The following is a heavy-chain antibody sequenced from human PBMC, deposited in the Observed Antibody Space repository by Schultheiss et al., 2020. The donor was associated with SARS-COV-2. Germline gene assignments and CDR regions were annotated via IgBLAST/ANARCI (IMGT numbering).Heavy chain of an antibody. Sequence: GGSLRLSCAASGFTFSSYSMNWVRQAPGKGLEWVSYISSSGSTIYYADSVKGRFTISRDNSKNTLYLQMNSLRAEDTAVYYCARGRRWLQLRGYYMDVWGKGTTVTVSS. CDR1: GFTFSSYS. J-gene: IGHJ6*03. CDR2: ISSSGSTI. CDR3: ARGRRWLQLRGYYMDV. D-gene: IGHD5-24*01. V-gene: IGHV3-48*01.